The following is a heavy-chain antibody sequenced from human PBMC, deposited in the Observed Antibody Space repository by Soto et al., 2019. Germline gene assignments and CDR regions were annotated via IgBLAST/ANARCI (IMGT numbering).Heavy chain of an antibody. CDR3: ARTPYYYYMDV. V-gene: IGHV4-34*01. Sequence: SEILSLTCAVYGGSFSGYYWSWIRQPPGKGLEWIGEINHSGSTNYNPSLKSRVTISVDTSKNQFSLKLSSVTAADTAVYYCARTPYYYYMDVWGKGTTVTVSS. CDR2: INHSGST. CDR1: GGSFSGYY. J-gene: IGHJ6*03.